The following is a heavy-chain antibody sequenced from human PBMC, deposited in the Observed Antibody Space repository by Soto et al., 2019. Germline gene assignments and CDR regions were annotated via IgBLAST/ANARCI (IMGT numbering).Heavy chain of an antibody. D-gene: IGHD3-3*01. V-gene: IGHV3-15*01. CDR2: IKSKTDGGTT. CDR3: TTDPSAHDAFDI. J-gene: IGHJ3*02. CDR1: GFTFSNAW. Sequence: GGSLRLSCAASGFTFSNAWMSWVRQAPGKGLEWVVRIKSKTDGGTTDYAAPVKGRFTISRDDSKNTLYLQMNSLKTEDTAVYYCTTDPSAHDAFDIWGQGTMVTVSS.